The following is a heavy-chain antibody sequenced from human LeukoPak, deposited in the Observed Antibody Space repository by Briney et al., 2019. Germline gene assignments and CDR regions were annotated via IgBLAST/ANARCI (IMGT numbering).Heavy chain of an antibody. J-gene: IGHJ6*03. CDR3: ARARGYQLLFRYYYCYREV. Sequence: SVKVSCKASGGTFSSYAISWVRQAPGQGLEWMGGIIPIFCTANYAQEFQGRVTITAHESPRTAYMELSSLRSEDTAVYYCARARGYQLLFRYYYCYREVWGKGPTVSVSS. CDR2: IIPIFCTA. D-gene: IGHD2-2*01. V-gene: IGHV1-69*13. CDR1: GGTFSSYA.